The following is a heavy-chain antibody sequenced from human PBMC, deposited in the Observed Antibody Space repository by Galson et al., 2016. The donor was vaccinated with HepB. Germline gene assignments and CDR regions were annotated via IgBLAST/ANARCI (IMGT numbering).Heavy chain of an antibody. CDR1: GASIRRYY. J-gene: IGHJ3*02. CDR2: IYHLGNN. CDR3: ATITFAHGFDI. D-gene: IGHD3-10*01. V-gene: IGHV4-59*12. Sequence: ATLSLTCTVSGASIRRYYWSWIRQSPGKGLEWIGFIYHLGNNDYNPSLESRVTISLDTSKSLFSLIVRSVTAADTAFYYCATITFAHGFDIWGQGAAVTVSS.